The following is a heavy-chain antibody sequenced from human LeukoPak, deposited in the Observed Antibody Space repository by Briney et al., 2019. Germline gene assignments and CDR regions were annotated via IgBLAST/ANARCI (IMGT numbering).Heavy chain of an antibody. V-gene: IGHV3-74*01. D-gene: IGHD1-26*01. Sequence: GGALRLSCAAPGFTFSSYLMHWVRPAPGEGRGWVSRFNSDGISTTYADSVKGRFTISRDNAKNTLYLQMNSLRAEDTAVYYCARVSDGWGELPARLDYWGQGTLVTVSS. CDR2: FNSDGIST. J-gene: IGHJ4*02. CDR1: GFTFSSYL. CDR3: ARVSDGWGELPARLDY.